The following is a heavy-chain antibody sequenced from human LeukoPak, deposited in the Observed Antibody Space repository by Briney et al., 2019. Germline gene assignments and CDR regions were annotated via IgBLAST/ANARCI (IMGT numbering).Heavy chain of an antibody. V-gene: IGHV1-69*13. J-gene: IGHJ4*02. CDR2: IIPIFGTA. Sequence: SVRVSCKASGGTFSSYAISWVRQAPGQGLEWMGGIIPIFGTANYAQKFQGRVTITADESTSTAYMELSSLRSEDTAVYYCARDKAPYYYDSSGLGAFDYWGQGTLVTVSS. CDR1: GGTFSSYA. CDR3: ARDKAPYYYDSSGLGAFDY. D-gene: IGHD3-22*01.